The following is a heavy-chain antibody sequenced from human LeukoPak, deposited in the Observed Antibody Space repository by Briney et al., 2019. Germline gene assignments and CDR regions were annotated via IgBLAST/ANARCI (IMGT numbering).Heavy chain of an antibody. Sequence: PGGSLRLSCAASGFTFSSYAMSWVRQAPGRGLEWVSAISGSGGSTYYADSVKGRFTISRDNSKNTLYLQMNSLRAEDTAVYYCARRAGAYSHPYDYWGQGTLVTVSS. CDR3: ARRAGAYSHPYDY. V-gene: IGHV3-23*01. J-gene: IGHJ4*02. CDR2: ISGSGGST. CDR1: GFTFSSYA. D-gene: IGHD4/OR15-4a*01.